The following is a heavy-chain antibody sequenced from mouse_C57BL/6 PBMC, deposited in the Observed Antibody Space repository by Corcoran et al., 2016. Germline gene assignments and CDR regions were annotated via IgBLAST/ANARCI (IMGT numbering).Heavy chain of an antibody. D-gene: IGHD1-1*02. J-gene: IGHJ2*01. V-gene: IGHV9-3*01. CDR2: INTYSGVP. CDR1: GYTFTTYG. Sequence: QIQLVQSGPELKKPGETVKISCKASGYTFTTYGMSWVKQAPGKGLKWMGWINTYSGVPTYADDFKGRFAFSLETSASTAYLQINNLKNEDTAIYFCARGSLYYFDYWGQGTTLTVSS. CDR3: ARGSLYYFDY.